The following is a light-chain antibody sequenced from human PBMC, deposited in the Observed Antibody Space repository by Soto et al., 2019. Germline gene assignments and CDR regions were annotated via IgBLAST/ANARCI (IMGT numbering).Light chain of an antibody. Sequence: DIQITQSPSSLSASVGDRVTITCRASESLSRYLNWYQNIPGEAPKLLFYLASSLQSGVPTRFSGSGSGPDFTLTISSLQPEDFATYYCQQSYAQPWTFGQGTKVEIK. J-gene: IGKJ1*01. CDR1: ESLSRY. V-gene: IGKV1-39*01. CDR2: LAS. CDR3: QQSYAQPWT.